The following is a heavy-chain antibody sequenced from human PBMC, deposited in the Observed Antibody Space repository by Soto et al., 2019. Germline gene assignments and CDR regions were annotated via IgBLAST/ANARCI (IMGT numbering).Heavy chain of an antibody. CDR1: GYTLTSYA. CDR3: ASSHIAAAPYDIDG. CDR2: INAGNGNT. J-gene: IGHJ6*02. V-gene: IGHV1-3*01. D-gene: IGHD6-13*01. Sequence: ASVKVSCKASGYTLTSYAMHWVRQAPGQRLEWIGWINAGNGNTKYSQKFQGRVTITRDTSASTAYMELSSLRSEDTAVYYCASSHIAAAPYDIDGWGQGTTVTVS.